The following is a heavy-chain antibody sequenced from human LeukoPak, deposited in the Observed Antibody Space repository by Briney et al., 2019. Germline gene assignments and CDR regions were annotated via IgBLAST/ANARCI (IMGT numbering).Heavy chain of an antibody. CDR2: IRYDGSDK. J-gene: IGHJ4*02. CDR1: GFTFSSYG. CDR3: AKANRGSYYGLGDYFDY. D-gene: IGHD1-26*01. Sequence: GGSLRLSCSASGFTFSSYGMHWVRQAPGKGLVWVAFIRYDGSDKYYAESVKGRFTISRDNSKNTLYLQMNSPRTEDTAVYYCAKANRGSYYGLGDYFDYWGQGTLVTVSS. V-gene: IGHV3-30*02.